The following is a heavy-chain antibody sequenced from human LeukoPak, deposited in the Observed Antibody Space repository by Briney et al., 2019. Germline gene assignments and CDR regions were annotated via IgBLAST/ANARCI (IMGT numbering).Heavy chain of an antibody. CDR3: AREMLYSGYDSEHYYYYGMDV. Sequence: SETLSLTCTVSGGSISSGGYYWSWIRQPAGKGLEWIGRIYTSGSTNYNPSLKSRVTMSVDTSKNQFSLKLSSVTAADTAVYYCAREMLYSGYDSEHYYYYGMDVWGQGTTVTVSS. V-gene: IGHV4-61*02. D-gene: IGHD5-12*01. CDR1: GGSISSGGYY. J-gene: IGHJ6*02. CDR2: IYTSGST.